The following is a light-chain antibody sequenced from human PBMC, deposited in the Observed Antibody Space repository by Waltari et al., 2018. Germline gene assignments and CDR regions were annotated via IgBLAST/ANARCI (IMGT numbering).Light chain of an antibody. V-gene: IGKV3-15*01. CDR1: QGISSD. J-gene: IGKJ1*01. CDR3: QQSKIWPA. Sequence: EIVMTQSPATLSVPPGARATLSCRPSQGISSDLAGYQQKPGQAPRLLSFGATTRATGVPARFSGSGSGTEFTLTISSLQSEDFGVYYCQQSKIWPAFGQGTKVEIK. CDR2: GAT.